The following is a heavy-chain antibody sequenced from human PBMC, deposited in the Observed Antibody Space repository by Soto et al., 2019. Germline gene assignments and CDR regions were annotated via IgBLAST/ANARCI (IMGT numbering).Heavy chain of an antibody. D-gene: IGHD4-17*01. Sequence: QVQLQESGPGLVKPSGTLSLTCAVSGGSIITSNWWTWVRQPPGKGLEWIGESIHSGTANYNPSLKSRVTISVDHSKNQFSLNLFSGTAADTAIYYCARLGPGATTVTTGAAFDVWGQGTMVTVSS. J-gene: IGHJ3*01. V-gene: IGHV4-4*02. CDR2: SIHSGTA. CDR3: ARLGPGATTVTTGAAFDV. CDR1: GGSIITSNW.